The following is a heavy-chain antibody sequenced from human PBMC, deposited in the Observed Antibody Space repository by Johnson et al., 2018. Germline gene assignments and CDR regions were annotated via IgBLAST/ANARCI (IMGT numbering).Heavy chain of an antibody. J-gene: IGHJ3*02. CDR1: GLSFSNYW. CDR2: ITADGSST. D-gene: IGHD2-15*01. Sequence: VQLQESGGGLVQPGGSLRLSCAASGLSFSNYWMHWVRQAPGKGLVWVSRITADGSSTKYADSMKGRFTISRDNAKNTLYLQMNSLRAEDTAMYYCARDNGYATPFDIWGQGTMVTVSP. V-gene: IGHV3-74*03. CDR3: ARDNGYATPFDI.